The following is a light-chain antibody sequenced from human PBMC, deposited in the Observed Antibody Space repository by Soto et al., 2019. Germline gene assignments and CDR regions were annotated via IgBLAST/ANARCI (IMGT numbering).Light chain of an antibody. CDR1: QSVSRY. CDR2: DAS. CDR3: QQRNDWRRGT. V-gene: IGKV3-11*01. Sequence: EIVLTQSPATLSLSPGERATLSCGASQSVSRYLAWYQQKPGQAPRLLIYDASNRATGVSARFSGSGSGTDFTLTISSLEPEDFAVYYCQQRNDWRRGTFGQGTRLEIK. J-gene: IGKJ5*01.